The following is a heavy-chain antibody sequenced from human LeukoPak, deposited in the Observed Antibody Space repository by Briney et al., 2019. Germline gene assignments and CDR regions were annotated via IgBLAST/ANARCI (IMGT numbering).Heavy chain of an antibody. CDR1: GGSISSGGYY. CDR2: IYHSGST. Sequence: SETLSLTCTVSGGSISSGGYYWSWIRQPPGQGLEWIGYIYHSGSTYYNPSLKSRVTISVDRSKNQFSLKLSSVTAADTAVYYCARGLMAMDGSGSYDYWGQGTLVTVSS. V-gene: IGHV4-30-2*01. J-gene: IGHJ4*02. CDR3: ARGLMAMDGSGSYDY. D-gene: IGHD3-10*01.